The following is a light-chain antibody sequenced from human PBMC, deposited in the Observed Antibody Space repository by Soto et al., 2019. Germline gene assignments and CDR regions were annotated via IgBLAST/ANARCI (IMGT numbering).Light chain of an antibody. CDR1: SSDVGNYNF. Sequence: QSALTQPPSASGSPGQSVTISCTGTSSDVGNYNFVSWYQQHPDKAPKLMIYEVSKRPSGVPDRFSGSKSGITASLTVSGLQAEDEAAYYCGSYAGNNNYVFGTGTKLTVL. V-gene: IGLV2-8*01. CDR3: GSYAGNNNYV. CDR2: EVS. J-gene: IGLJ1*01.